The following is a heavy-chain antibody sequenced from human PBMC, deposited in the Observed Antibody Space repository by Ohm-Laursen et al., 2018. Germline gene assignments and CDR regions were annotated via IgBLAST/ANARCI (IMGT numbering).Heavy chain of an antibody. CDR3: ARGLGNYYYFDD. CDR1: FSHFSGYG. V-gene: IGHV3-33*01. Sequence: SLRLSCAASFSHFSGYGMHWVRQAPGKGLGWGAVIWYDGSKKYYADSVEGRFTISRDNSKNTLFLQMNSLRAEDTAVYYCARGLGNYYYFDDWGQGTLVTVSS. J-gene: IGHJ4*02. D-gene: IGHD3-10*01. CDR2: IWYDGSKK.